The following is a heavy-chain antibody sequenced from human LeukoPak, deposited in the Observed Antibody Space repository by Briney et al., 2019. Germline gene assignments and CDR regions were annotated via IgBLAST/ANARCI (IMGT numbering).Heavy chain of an antibody. Sequence: ASVKVSCKASVYTFTGYYMHWVRQAPGQGLEWMGWINPNSGGTNYAQKFQGRVTITRDTSISTAYMELSRLRSDDTAVYYCARGRVGVPFDDYWGQGTLVTVSS. D-gene: IGHD1-26*01. J-gene: IGHJ4*02. V-gene: IGHV1-2*02. CDR1: VYTFTGYY. CDR2: INPNSGGT. CDR3: ARGRVGVPFDDY.